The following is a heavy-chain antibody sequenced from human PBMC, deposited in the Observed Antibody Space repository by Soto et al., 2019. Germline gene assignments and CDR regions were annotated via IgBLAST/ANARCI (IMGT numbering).Heavy chain of an antibody. Sequence: QVQLVQSGAEVKKPGASVKVSCKASGYTFTSYYMHWVRQAPGQGLEWMGIINPSGGSTSYAQKFEGRVTMTRDTSTSTVYMDLRSLRSEDTAVYYCARGGRSSAFDIWGQGTMVTVSS. D-gene: IGHD1-26*01. CDR2: INPSGGST. V-gene: IGHV1-46*01. CDR1: GYTFTSYY. CDR3: ARGGRSSAFDI. J-gene: IGHJ3*02.